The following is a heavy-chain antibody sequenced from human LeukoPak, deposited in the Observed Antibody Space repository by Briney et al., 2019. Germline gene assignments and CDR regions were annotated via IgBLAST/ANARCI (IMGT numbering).Heavy chain of an antibody. D-gene: IGHD6-19*01. CDR3: ARVGRIAVAGWRIDP. J-gene: IGHJ5*02. V-gene: IGHV4-61*01. CDR1: GASINSGSYY. CDR2: IYYSGST. Sequence: SETLSLTCRVSGASINSGSYYWSWIRQPPGKGLEWIGYIYYSGSTNYNPSLKSRVTISVDTSKNQFSLKLSSVTAADTAVYYCARVGRIAVAGWRIDPWGQGTLVTVSS.